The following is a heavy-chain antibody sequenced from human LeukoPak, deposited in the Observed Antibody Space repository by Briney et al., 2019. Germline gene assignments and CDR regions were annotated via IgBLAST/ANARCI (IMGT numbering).Heavy chain of an antibody. V-gene: IGHV4-4*07. D-gene: IGHD2-15*01. Sequence: SEPLPLTCTVSGGSISSYYWSWIRQPAGKGLEWIGRIYTSGSTNYNPSLKSRVTMSVDTSKNQFSLKLSSVTAADTAVYYCARINFDCSGGSCYTYYFDYWGQGTLVTVSS. CDR1: GGSISSYY. CDR3: ARINFDCSGGSCYTYYFDY. J-gene: IGHJ4*02. CDR2: IYTSGST.